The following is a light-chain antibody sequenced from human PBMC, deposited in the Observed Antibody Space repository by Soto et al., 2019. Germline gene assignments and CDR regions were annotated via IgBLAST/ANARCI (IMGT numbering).Light chain of an antibody. J-gene: IGKJ1*01. V-gene: IGKV1-27*01. CDR1: QGISHY. CDR3: QRYNSVPRT. Sequence: EIQMTQSPSSLSASVGDRVTITCRASQGISHYLAWYQQKPGKPPTLLMYGASTLQSGVPSRFSGSGSGTDFTLTISSLQPEDVAVYYCQRYNSVPRTFGQGTKVEIK. CDR2: GAS.